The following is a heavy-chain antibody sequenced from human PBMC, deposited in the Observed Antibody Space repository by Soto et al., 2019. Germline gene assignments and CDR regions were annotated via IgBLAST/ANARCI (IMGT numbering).Heavy chain of an antibody. CDR2: INPDNGNT. J-gene: IGHJ5*02. D-gene: IGHD2-15*01. Sequence: ASVQVYCKASGYTFPRYTMNCVRQAPGQRLEWMGWINPDNGNTKSSQKFQDRVIITRDTSASTAYMDLSSLRSEDTAVYYCARGIATGQLDPWGQGTLVTVSS. CDR1: GYTFPRYT. V-gene: IGHV1-3*01. CDR3: ARGIATGQLDP.